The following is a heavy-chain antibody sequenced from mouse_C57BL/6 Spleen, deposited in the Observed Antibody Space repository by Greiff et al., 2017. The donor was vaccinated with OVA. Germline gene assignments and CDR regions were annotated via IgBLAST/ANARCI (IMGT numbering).Heavy chain of an antibody. CDR2: IYPGSGST. V-gene: IGHV1-55*01. D-gene: IGHD1-1*01. CDR3: ASGHYGSSPLYYAMDY. J-gene: IGHJ4*01. CDR1: GYTFTSYW. Sequence: QVQLQQPGAELVKPGASVKMSCKASGYTFTSYWITWVKQRPGQGLEWIGDIYPGSGSTNYNEKFKSKATLTVDTSSSTAYMQLSSLTSEDSAVYFCASGHYGSSPLYYAMDYWGQGTSVTVSS.